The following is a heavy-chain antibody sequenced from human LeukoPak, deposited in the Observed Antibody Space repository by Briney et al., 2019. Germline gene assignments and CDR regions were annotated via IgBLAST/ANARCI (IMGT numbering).Heavy chain of an antibody. CDR2: IGTAGDT. J-gene: IGHJ4*02. CDR1: GFTFSRYD. D-gene: IGHD6-19*01. Sequence: GGSLRLSCAAFGFTFSRYDMHWVRQATGKGLEWVSGIGTAGDTYYAGSVKGRFTISRENAKNSLYLQMNSLTAGDTAVYYCAGAGSETQWRAFDFWGQGALVTVFS. CDR3: AGAGSETQWRAFDF. V-gene: IGHV3-13*01.